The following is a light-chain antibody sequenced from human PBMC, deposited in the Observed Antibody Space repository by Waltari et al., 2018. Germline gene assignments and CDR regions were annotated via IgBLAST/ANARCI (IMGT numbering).Light chain of an antibody. CDR2: LNSDGTY. CDR3: QAWGTGIV. Sequence: QLVLTQSPSASASLGASVKLTCTLSSVHSTYAIAWHQQQPEKGPRYLMKLNSDGTYTKGDGIPDRFSGSSSGAERYRTISSLQSEDAADYYCQAWGTGIVFGTGTKVTVL. J-gene: IGLJ1*01. CDR1: SVHSTYA. V-gene: IGLV4-69*01.